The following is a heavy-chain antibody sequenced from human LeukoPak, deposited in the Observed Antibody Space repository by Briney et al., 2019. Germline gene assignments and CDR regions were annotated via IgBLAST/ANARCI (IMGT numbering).Heavy chain of an antibody. CDR2: ITGSSSTI. D-gene: IGHD4-17*01. CDR1: GFTFSSYG. V-gene: IGHV3-48*01. Sequence: GGSLRLSCAASGFTFSSYGMNWVRQAPGKGPEWISWITGSSSTIIYADSVKGRFTISRDNAKNSLYLRMNSLRAEDTAVYYCARDQDYGFTYWGQGTLVTVSS. J-gene: IGHJ4*02. CDR3: ARDQDYGFTY.